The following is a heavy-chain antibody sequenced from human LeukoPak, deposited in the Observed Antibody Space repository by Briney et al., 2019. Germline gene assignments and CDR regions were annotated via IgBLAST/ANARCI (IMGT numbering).Heavy chain of an antibody. D-gene: IGHD4/OR15-4a*01. CDR3: ARDYGG. V-gene: IGHV3-74*03. Sequence: PGGSLRLSCVASGFTFTNYWMHWVRQAPGKGLVWVSRINSDGSATTYADSVKGRFTISRDNARNTLDLQMNSLRVEDTAVYYCARDYGGWGQGTLVTVSS. J-gene: IGHJ4*02. CDR2: INSDGSAT. CDR1: GFTFTNYW.